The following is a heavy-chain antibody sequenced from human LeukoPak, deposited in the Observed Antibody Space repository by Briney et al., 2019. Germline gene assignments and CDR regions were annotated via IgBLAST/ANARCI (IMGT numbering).Heavy chain of an antibody. J-gene: IGHJ3*02. D-gene: IGHD1-26*01. V-gene: IGHV3-48*03. CDR2: ISSSGSTI. CDR1: GFTFSSYE. Sequence: GGSLRLSCAASGFTFSSYEMNWVRQAPGKGLEWVSYISSSGSTIYYADSVKGRFTISRDNAKNSLYLQMNSLRAEDTAVYYCAKDLIVGATNDAFDIWGQGTMVTVSS. CDR3: AKDLIVGATNDAFDI.